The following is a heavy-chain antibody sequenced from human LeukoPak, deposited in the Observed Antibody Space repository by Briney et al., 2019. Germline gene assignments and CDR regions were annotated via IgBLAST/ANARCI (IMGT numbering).Heavy chain of an antibody. CDR2: INHSGST. CDR3: ARARGCCSGGSCSQPHPKNWFDP. J-gene: IGHJ5*02. D-gene: IGHD2-15*01. CDR1: GGSFSGYY. V-gene: IGHV4-34*01. Sequence: SETLSLTCAVYGGSFSGYYWSWIRQPPGKGLEWIGEINHSGSTNYNPSLKSRVTISVDTSKNQFSLKLSSVTAADTAVYYCARARGCCSGGSCSQPHPKNWFDPWGQGTLVTVSS.